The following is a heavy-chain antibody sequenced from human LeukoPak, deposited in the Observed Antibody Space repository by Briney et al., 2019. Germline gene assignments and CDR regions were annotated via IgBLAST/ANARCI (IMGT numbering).Heavy chain of an antibody. D-gene: IGHD3-22*01. CDR3: AKDQNYYDSSGPFDY. CDR2: ISSDGVNK. J-gene: IGHJ4*02. V-gene: IGHV3-30*18. CDR1: GFTFSSFG. Sequence: PGGSLRLSCAASGFTFSSFGMHWVRQAPGKGLEWVAVISSDGVNKYSADSVKGRFIISRDNSKNTLDLQMNSLRAEDTAVYYCAKDQNYYDSSGPFDYWGQGTLVTVSS.